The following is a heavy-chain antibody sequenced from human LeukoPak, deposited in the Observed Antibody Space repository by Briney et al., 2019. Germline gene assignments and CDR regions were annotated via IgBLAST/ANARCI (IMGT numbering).Heavy chain of an antibody. V-gene: IGHV3-7*01. CDR3: ARDPSSYYYYMDV. CDR1: GFTFSSYW. CDR2: IKQDGSEK. Sequence: GGSLRLSCAASGFTFSSYWMSWVRQAPGKGLEWVVNIKQDGSEKYYVDSVKGRFTISRDNAKNSLYLQMNSLRAEDTAVYYCARDPSSYYYYMDVWGKGTTVTVSS. J-gene: IGHJ6*03.